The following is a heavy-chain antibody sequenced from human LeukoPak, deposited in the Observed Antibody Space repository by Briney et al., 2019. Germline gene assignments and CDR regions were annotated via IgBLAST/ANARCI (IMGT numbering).Heavy chain of an antibody. CDR1: GYTFTSYD. J-gene: IGHJ3*02. Sequence: GASVKLSCKASGYTFTSYDINWVRQATGQGLEWMGWMNPNSGNTGYAQKFQGRVTMTRNTSISTAYMELSSLRSEDTAAYYCASGIVGATFADDAFDIWGQGTMVTVSS. CDR3: ASGIVGATFADDAFDI. D-gene: IGHD1-26*01. CDR2: MNPNSGNT. V-gene: IGHV1-8*01.